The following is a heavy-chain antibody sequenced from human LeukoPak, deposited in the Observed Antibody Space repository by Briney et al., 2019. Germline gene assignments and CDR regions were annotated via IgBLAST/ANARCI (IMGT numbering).Heavy chain of an antibody. CDR1: GGSISSGGYY. J-gene: IGHJ6*02. V-gene: IGHV4-31*03. CDR3: ARVEQYSSGWYGTWYYGMDV. D-gene: IGHD6-19*01. Sequence: PSQALSLTCTVSGGSISSGGYYWSWIRQHPGKGLEWIGYIYYSGSTYYNPSLKSRVTISVDTSKNQFSLKLSSVTAADTAVYYCARVEQYSSGWYGTWYYGMDVWGQGTTVTVSS. CDR2: IYYSGST.